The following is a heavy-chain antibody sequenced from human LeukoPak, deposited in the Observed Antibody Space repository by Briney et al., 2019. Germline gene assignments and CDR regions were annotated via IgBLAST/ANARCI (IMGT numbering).Heavy chain of an antibody. J-gene: IGHJ5*02. CDR1: GGSISSSSYY. CDR3: ARRGQDDGGAIRGFDP. Sequence: PSETLSLTCTVSGGSISSSSYYWGWIRQPPGKGLEWIGSMYYSGSTYYSPSLKSRVTISVDTSKNQFSLKLSSVTAADTAVYYCARRGQDDGGAIRGFDPWGQGTLVTVSS. D-gene: IGHD3-16*02. CDR2: MYYSGST. V-gene: IGHV4-39*07.